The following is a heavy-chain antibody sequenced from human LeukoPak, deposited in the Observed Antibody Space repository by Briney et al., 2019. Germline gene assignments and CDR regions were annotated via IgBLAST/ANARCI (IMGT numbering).Heavy chain of an antibody. Sequence: GGSLRLSCAASGFTFSSYSMNWVRQAPGKGLEWVSSISSSSSYIYYADSVKGRFTISRANAKHSLYLQMNSLRAEDTAVYYCAKARYDGEVMIAATDYWGQGTLVTVSS. CDR3: AKARYDGEVMIAATDY. CDR1: GFTFSSYS. J-gene: IGHJ4*02. V-gene: IGHV3-21*01. D-gene: IGHD2-15*01. CDR2: ISSSSSYI.